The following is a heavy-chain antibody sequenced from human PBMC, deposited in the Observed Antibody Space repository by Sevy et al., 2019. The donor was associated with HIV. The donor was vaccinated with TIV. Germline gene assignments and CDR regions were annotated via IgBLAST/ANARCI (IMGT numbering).Heavy chain of an antibody. V-gene: IGHV3-74*01. Sequence: GESLKISCAASGFTFSSYWMHWVRQAPGKGLVWVSHINSDGSKTGYADSVKGRFTISRDNAKNTLYLQMNSLRAEDTAVYYCGRDKSATAVDYWGQGTLVTVSS. J-gene: IGHJ4*02. CDR3: GRDKSATAVDY. CDR2: INSDGSKT. CDR1: GFTFSSYW. D-gene: IGHD6-25*01.